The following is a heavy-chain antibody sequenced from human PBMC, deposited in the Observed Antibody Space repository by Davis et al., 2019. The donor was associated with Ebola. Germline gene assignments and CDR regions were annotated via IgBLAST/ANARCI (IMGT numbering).Heavy chain of an antibody. Sequence: GESLKISCAASGFTFSSYSMNWVRQAPGKGLEWVSAISGSGGSTYYADSVKGRFTISRDNSKNTLYLQMNSLRAEDTAVYYCARDALLWFGELLFTEYYYMDVWGKGTTVTVSS. CDR3: ARDALLWFGELLFTEYYYMDV. V-gene: IGHV3-23*01. CDR2: ISGSGGST. CDR1: GFTFSSYS. J-gene: IGHJ6*03. D-gene: IGHD3-10*01.